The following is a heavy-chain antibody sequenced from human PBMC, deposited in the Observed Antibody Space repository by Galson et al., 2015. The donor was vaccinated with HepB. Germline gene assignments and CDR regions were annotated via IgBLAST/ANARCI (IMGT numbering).Heavy chain of an antibody. V-gene: IGHV3-72*01. CDR1: GFTFSGHY. CDR3: ARVTVQSTQLEGADRNGRAFDI. J-gene: IGHJ3*02. Sequence: SLRLSCAASGFTFSGHYMDWVRQAPGKGLEWVGRTRNKANSYTTEYAASVKGRFTISRDDSKNSLYLQMNSLKTEDTAVYYCARVTVQSTQLEGADRNGRAFDIWGQGTMVTVSS. D-gene: IGHD5-24*01. CDR2: TRNKANSYTT.